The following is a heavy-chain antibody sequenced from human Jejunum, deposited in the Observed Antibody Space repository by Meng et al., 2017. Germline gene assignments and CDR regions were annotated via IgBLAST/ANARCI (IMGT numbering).Heavy chain of an antibody. Sequence: QVQLVESGGGVVQPGRSLRLSCAASGFTFSSYAMHWVRQAPGKGLEWVAVISNDGSRQYYPDSVKGRLTISRDNSRNTLYVQMNSLSAEDTAVYYCARALYHNLRGYYFDSWGQGTLVTVSS. CDR2: ISNDGSRQ. CDR3: ARALYHNLRGYYFDS. D-gene: IGHD2-2*01. CDR1: GFTFSSYA. J-gene: IGHJ4*02. V-gene: IGHV3-30*01.